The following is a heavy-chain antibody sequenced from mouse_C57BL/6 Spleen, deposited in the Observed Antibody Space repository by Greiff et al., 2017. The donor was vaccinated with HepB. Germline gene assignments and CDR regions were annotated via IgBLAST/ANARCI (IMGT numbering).Heavy chain of an antibody. CDR1: GFTFSSYA. Sequence: EVKLEESGGGLVKPGGSLKLSCAASGFTFSSYAMSWVRQTPEKRLEWVATISDGGSYTYYPDNVKGRFTISRDNAKNNLYLQMSHLKSEDTAMYYCARGTGSMDYWGQGTSVTVSS. CDR3: ARGTGSMDY. V-gene: IGHV5-4*03. J-gene: IGHJ4*01. CDR2: ISDGGSYT. D-gene: IGHD2-2*01.